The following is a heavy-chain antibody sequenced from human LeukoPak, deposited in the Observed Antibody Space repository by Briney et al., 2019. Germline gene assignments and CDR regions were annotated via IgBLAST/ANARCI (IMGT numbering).Heavy chain of an antibody. D-gene: IGHD5-18*01. CDR2: ISGSGGST. CDR3: AKAPGGYTYGYRYFYY. CDR1: GFTFSNYA. V-gene: IGHV3-23*01. Sequence: GGSLRLSCAASGFTFSNYAMTWVRQAPGKGLEWVSAISGSGGSTYYADSVKGRFTISRDNSKNTLYLQMNSLRAEDTAVYYCAKAPGGYTYGYRYFYYWGQGTLVTVSS. J-gene: IGHJ4*02.